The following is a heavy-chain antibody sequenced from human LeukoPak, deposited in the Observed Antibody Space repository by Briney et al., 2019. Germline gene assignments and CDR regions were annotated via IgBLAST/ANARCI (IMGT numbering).Heavy chain of an antibody. V-gene: IGHV4-4*02. D-gene: IGHD1-26*01. CDR3: ARSAPNSGTTRGYYYGMDV. J-gene: IGHJ6*02. CDR2: INHNGST. CDR1: GGSISSSNW. Sequence: PSETLSLTCAVSGGSISSSNWWSWVRQPPGKGLEWIGEINHNGSTNYNPSLKSRVTISVDTSKNQFSLKLSSVTAADTAVYYCARSAPNSGTTRGYYYGMDVWGQGTTVTVSS.